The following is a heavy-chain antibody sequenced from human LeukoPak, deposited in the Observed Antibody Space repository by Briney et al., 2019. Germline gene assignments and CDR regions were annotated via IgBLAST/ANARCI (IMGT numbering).Heavy chain of an antibody. CDR3: AKETPNTGWFDP. Sequence: VASVKVSCKASGHTFTTYYVHLVRQAPGQGLEWMGVINPSGDGTNYPQRFQGRVTLTRDTSTSIVYMELSSLRSEDTAIYYCAKETPNTGWFDPWGQGTLVTVSS. CDR2: INPSGDGT. V-gene: IGHV1-46*01. CDR1: GHTFTTYY. J-gene: IGHJ5*02. D-gene: IGHD1-14*01.